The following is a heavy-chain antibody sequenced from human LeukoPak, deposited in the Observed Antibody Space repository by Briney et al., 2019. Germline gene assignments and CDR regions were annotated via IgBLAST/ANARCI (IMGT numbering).Heavy chain of an antibody. D-gene: IGHD3-22*01. Sequence: GGSLRLSCAASGFTFSSYSMNWVRQAPGKGLGWVSSISSSSDYIYYADSLKSRYTNSRDNAKNSLYLQMDNLRVEDTAVYYCTRDDFYYYDTDYWGQGTLVTVSS. V-gene: IGHV3-21*01. CDR1: GFTFSSYS. CDR2: ISSSSDYI. J-gene: IGHJ4*02. CDR3: TRDDFYYYDTDY.